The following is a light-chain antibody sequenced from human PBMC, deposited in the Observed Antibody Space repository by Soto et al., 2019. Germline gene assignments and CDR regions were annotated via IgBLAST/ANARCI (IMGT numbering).Light chain of an antibody. V-gene: IGKV3-15*01. CDR3: QQYDYWPPYT. CDR1: QRIKDN. J-gene: IGKJ2*01. CDR2: GAS. Sequence: EIVMTQSPATLSVSPGDRAIVSCRASQRIKDNLAWYQQTPGRAPRLLIYGASIRATGVPARFSGSGSGTEFTLTISSLQSEDFAVYYCQQYDYWPPYTFGQGTKVEI.